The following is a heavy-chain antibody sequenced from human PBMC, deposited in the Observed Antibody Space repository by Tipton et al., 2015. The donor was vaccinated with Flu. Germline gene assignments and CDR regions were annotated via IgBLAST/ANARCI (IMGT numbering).Heavy chain of an antibody. Sequence: LVQSSETLSLTCTVSGGSISSYYWSWIRQPPGKGLEWIGYIYYSGSTNYNPSLKSRVTISVDTSKNQFSLKLSSVTAADTAVYYCAREGSGWYRNWFDPWGQGTLVTVSS. CDR3: AREGSGWYRNWFDP. J-gene: IGHJ5*02. CDR1: GGSISSYY. V-gene: IGHV4-59*01. D-gene: IGHD6-19*01. CDR2: IYYSGST.